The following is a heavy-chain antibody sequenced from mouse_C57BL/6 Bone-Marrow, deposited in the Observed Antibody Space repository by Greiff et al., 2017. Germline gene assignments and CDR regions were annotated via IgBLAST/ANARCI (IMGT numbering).Heavy chain of an antibody. D-gene: IGHD1-1*01. CDR3: ARRGSSSWYFDY. CDR1: GYSFTGYF. Sequence: EVKLVESGPELVKPGDSVKISCKASGYSFTGYFMNWVMQSHGKSLEWIGRINPYNGDTFYNQKFKGKATLTVDKSSSTAHMELRSLTSEDSAVYYCARRGSSSWYFDYWGQGTTLTVSS. J-gene: IGHJ2*01. CDR2: INPYNGDT. V-gene: IGHV1-20*01.